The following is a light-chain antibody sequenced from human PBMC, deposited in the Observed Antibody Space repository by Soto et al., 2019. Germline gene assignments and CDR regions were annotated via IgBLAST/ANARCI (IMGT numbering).Light chain of an antibody. Sequence: ALTQPASVSGSPGQSITISCTGTSSDVGGYNYVSWHQQHPGKAPKLMIFEVSYRPSGVSDRFSGSKSGNTASLTISGLQADDEADYYCSSNTRSGLYVFGEGTKITVL. V-gene: IGLV2-14*01. CDR3: SSNTRSGLYV. CDR1: SSDVGGYNY. CDR2: EVS. J-gene: IGLJ3*02.